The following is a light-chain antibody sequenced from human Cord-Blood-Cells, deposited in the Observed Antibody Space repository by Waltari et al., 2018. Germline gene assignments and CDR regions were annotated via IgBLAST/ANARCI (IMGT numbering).Light chain of an antibody. CDR1: QSISSY. V-gene: IGKV1-39*01. J-gene: IGKJ4*01. CDR2: AAS. CDR3: QQSYSTPGLT. Sequence: DSQMTQSPSSLSASVGDRVTITCRASQSISSYLNWYQQKPGKAPKLLIYAASSLQSGVPSRFSGSGSGTDFTLTISSLQPEDFATYYCQQSYSTPGLTFGGGTKVEIK.